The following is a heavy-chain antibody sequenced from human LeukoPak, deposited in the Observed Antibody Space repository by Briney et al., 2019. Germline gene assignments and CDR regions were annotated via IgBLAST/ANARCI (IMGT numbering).Heavy chain of an antibody. V-gene: IGHV3-23*01. CDR1: GFTFSNYV. CDR2: ISGSGDST. D-gene: IGHD6-13*01. Sequence: PGGSLRLSCAASGFTFSNYVMSWVRQAPGKGLEWVSGISGSGDSTYYADSVKGRFTISRDNSKNTPYLQMNSLRVEDTAAYYCAKVRAPSGWFNSDYWGQGTLVTVSS. J-gene: IGHJ4*02. CDR3: AKVRAPSGWFNSDY.